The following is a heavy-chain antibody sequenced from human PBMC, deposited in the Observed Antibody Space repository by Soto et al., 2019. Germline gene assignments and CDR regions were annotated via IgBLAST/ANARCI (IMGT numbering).Heavy chain of an antibody. V-gene: IGHV4-38-2*02. CDR3: ARVHVMVVAGSTFDY. J-gene: IGHJ4*01. D-gene: IGHD6-19*01. CDR2: IYHGGTT. Sequence: SATLSLTCTVSGCSISSGSYWAWIRQPPGKGPEWIASIYHGGTTFYNPSLKSRITISVDTSNNQFSLKLTSVTAADTAVYFCARVHVMVVAGSTFDYWGHGTLVTVSS. CDR1: GCSISSGSY.